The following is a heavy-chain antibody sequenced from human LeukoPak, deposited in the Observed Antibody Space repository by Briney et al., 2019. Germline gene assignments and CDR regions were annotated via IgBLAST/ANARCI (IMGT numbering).Heavy chain of an antibody. Sequence: SETLSLTCTVSGGSISSYYWSWIRQPPGKGLEWSGYIYYSGSTNYNPSLKSRVTISVDTSKNQFSLKLSSVTAADTAVYYCAREVGSSWSRTNWFDPWGQGTLVTVSS. CDR3: AREVGSSWSRTNWFDP. CDR1: GGSISSYY. V-gene: IGHV4-59*12. J-gene: IGHJ5*02. D-gene: IGHD6-13*01. CDR2: IYYSGST.